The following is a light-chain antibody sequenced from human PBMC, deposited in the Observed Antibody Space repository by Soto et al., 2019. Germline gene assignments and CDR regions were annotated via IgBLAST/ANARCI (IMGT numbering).Light chain of an antibody. CDR2: DTN. CDR1: TGTVTSGHY. Sequence: QAVVTQEPSLTVTPGGTVTLTCGSNTGTVTSGHYPYWFQQKPGQAPTTLIYDTNNRHSWTPARFSGSLLGGKAALTLSGAQPEDEADYYCLLYSHAVPWVFGGGTKLTVL. J-gene: IGLJ3*02. V-gene: IGLV7-46*01. CDR3: LLYSHAVPWV.